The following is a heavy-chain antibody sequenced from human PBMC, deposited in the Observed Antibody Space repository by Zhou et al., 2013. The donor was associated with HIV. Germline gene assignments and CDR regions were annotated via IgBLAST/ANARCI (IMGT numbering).Heavy chain of an antibody. D-gene: IGHD6-13*01. Sequence: QVQLVQSGAEVKKPGSSVKVSCKASGGAFNIYTISWVRQAPGQGLDWMGGIIPFFGTPNYAQKFQGRVAITAAESTKTVYMELSSLRSEDTAVYYCARTISSWQRGPYKGMDVWGQGTTVTVSS. CDR2: IIPFFGTP. V-gene: IGHV1-69*12. J-gene: IGHJ6*02. CDR1: GGAFNIYT. CDR3: ARTISSWQRGPYKGMDV.